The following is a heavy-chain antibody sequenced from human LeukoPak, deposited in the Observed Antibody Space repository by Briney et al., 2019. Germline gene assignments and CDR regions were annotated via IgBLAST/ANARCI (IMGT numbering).Heavy chain of an antibody. J-gene: IGHJ3*02. V-gene: IGHV3-64*01. CDR2: ISSNGGST. CDR1: GFTFSSYA. D-gene: IGHD3-10*01. Sequence: PGGSLRLSCAASGFTFSSYAMHWVRQAPGKGLEYVSAISSNGGSTYYANSVKGRFTISRDNSKNTLYLQMGSLRAEDMAVYYCARAGSGNDAFDIWGQGTMVTVSS. CDR3: ARAGSGNDAFDI.